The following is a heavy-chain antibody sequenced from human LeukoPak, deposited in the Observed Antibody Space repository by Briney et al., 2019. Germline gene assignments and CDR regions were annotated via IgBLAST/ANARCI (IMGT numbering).Heavy chain of an antibody. Sequence: SGPTLVNPTQTLTLTCTFSGFSLRSSGVGVGWIRQPPGKALEWLALIYWNGDERYSPSLKSRLTITKDTSRNQVVLTLTNMDPVDTATYYCVYCTRHYDFLTGYYPRFDYWGQGTLVSVSS. J-gene: IGHJ4*02. CDR1: GFSLRSSGVG. CDR3: VYCTRHYDFLTGYYPRFDY. CDR2: IYWNGDE. V-gene: IGHV2-5*01. D-gene: IGHD3/OR15-3a*01.